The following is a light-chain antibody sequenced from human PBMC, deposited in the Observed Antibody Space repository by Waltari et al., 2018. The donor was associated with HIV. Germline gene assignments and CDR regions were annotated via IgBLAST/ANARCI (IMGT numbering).Light chain of an antibody. Sequence: IVLTQSPGTLSLSPGERATLSCRASQSISSSFLVWYQQKPGRAPRLLTYGASSRAAGIPDRFSGSGSGTNFTLTISRLEPEDFATYYCQQAKSFPHTFGGGTRV. CDR1: QSISSSF. CDR3: QQAKSFPHT. J-gene: IGKJ4*01. CDR2: GAS. V-gene: IGKV3-20*01.